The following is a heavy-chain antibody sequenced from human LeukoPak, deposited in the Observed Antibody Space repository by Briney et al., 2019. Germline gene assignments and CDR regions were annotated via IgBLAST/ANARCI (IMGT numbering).Heavy chain of an antibody. CDR2: TYYGSKWYN. D-gene: IGHD4-23*01. Sequence: SQTLSLTCAISGDSVSSNSAAWNWIRQSPSRGLEWLGRTYYGSKWYNDYAVSVKSRITINPDTSKNQFSLKLSSVTAADTAVYYCARDLLNEGNHLDYWGQGTLVTVSS. J-gene: IGHJ4*02. CDR3: ARDLLNEGNHLDY. V-gene: IGHV6-1*01. CDR1: GDSVSSNSAA.